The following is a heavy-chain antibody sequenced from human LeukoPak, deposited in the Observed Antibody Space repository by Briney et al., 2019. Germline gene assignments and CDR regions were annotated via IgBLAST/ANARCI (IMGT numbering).Heavy chain of an antibody. CDR2: IKPDGSEK. Sequence: GGSLRLSCAASGLTFSGYWMNWVRQAPGKGLEWVANIKPDGSEKYYVDSVKGRFTISRDNAKNSLYLQMTSLRAEDTAVYYCARGFGDYSGQGTLVTVSS. CDR3: ARGFGDY. CDR1: GLTFSGYW. J-gene: IGHJ4*02. V-gene: IGHV3-7*04. D-gene: IGHD3-10*01.